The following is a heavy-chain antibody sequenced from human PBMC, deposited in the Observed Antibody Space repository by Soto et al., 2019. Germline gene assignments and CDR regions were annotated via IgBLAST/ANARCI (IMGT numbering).Heavy chain of an antibody. Sequence: GGSLRLSCVASGFRFSDYTIHWVRQAPGKGLEFVSAISNNASNTYYGDSVKGRFYISRDNSKNTLYLQISSLSTEDTAVYFCVKAKAPCCDWSYYFDYWGQGTLVTVSS. D-gene: IGHD3-9*01. V-gene: IGHV3-64D*06. CDR1: GFRFSDYT. CDR3: VKAKAPCCDWSYYFDY. CDR2: ISNNASNT. J-gene: IGHJ4*02.